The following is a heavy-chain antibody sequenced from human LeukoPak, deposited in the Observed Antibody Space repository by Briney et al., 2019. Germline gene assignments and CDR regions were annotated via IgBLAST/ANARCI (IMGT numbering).Heavy chain of an antibody. CDR2: INHSGST. Sequence: PSETLSLTCAVYGGSFSGYYWSWLRQPPGKGLEWIGEINHSGSTNYNPSLKSRVTISVDTSKNQFSLKLSSVTAADTAVYYCARAPRITIFGVAPTSYYYYMDVWGKGTTVTVSS. J-gene: IGHJ6*03. CDR1: GGSFSGYY. CDR3: ARAPRITIFGVAPTSYYYYMDV. D-gene: IGHD3-3*01. V-gene: IGHV4-34*01.